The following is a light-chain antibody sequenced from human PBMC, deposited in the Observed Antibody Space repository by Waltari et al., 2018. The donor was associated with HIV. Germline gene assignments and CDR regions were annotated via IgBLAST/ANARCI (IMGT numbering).Light chain of an antibody. CDR2: ATT. CDR3: QSYDSGLSGSTV. J-gene: IGLJ2*01. CDR1: RSHLGAAHA. Sequence: QPVLTQPPSVSGAPGHMATIPCPGSRSHLGAAHAVHCSQQLPGHAPKLLIYATTNRPSGVPDRFFGSRSGTSASLAITGLQAEDEADYYCQSYDSGLSGSTVFGGGTKLTVL. V-gene: IGLV1-40*01.